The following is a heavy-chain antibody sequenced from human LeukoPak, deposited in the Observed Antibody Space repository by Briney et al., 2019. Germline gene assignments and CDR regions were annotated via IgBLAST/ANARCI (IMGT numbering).Heavy chain of an antibody. CDR1: GFTFSTYA. Sequence: PGGSLRLSCAASGFTFSTYAMIWVRQAPGKGLEWVSATSGSGGYTYYADSVKGRFTISRDNSKNTLYLQMDSLKAEDTAVYYCAKAPSDNYYYYMGVWGKGTTVTVSS. J-gene: IGHJ6*03. CDR3: AKAPSDNYYYYMGV. V-gene: IGHV3-23*01. CDR2: TSGSGGYT.